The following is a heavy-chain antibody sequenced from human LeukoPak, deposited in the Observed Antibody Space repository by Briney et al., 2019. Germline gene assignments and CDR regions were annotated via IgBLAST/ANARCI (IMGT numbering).Heavy chain of an antibody. D-gene: IGHD3-16*02. CDR2: IYYSGST. Sequence: PSETLSLTCTVSGGSISSGDYYWSWIRQPPGKGLEWIGYIYYSGSTYYNPSFKSRVTISVDTSKNQFSLKLSSVAAADTAVYYCARVKGMITFGGVIANWFDPWGQGTLVTVSS. CDR1: GGSISSGDYY. V-gene: IGHV4-30-4*01. J-gene: IGHJ5*02. CDR3: ARVKGMITFGGVIANWFDP.